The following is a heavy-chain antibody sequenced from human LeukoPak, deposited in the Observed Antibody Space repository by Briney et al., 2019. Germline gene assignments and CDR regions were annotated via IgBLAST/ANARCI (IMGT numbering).Heavy chain of an antibody. CDR2: ITSKAAGETT. J-gene: IGHJ4*02. V-gene: IGHV3-15*01. CDR3: ITGFSAAAHDGY. D-gene: IGHD2-15*01. CDR1: GLTFGDAW. Sequence: PGGSLRLSCAASGLTFGDAWMSWVRQAPGKGLEWVGRITSKAAGETTEYVAPVKGRFSISRDDSMNTLYLQMNSLKTEDTAVYYCITGFSAAAHDGYWGQGTLVTVSS.